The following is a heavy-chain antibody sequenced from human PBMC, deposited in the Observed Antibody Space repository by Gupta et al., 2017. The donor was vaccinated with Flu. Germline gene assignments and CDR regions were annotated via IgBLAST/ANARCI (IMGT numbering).Heavy chain of an antibody. CDR1: GGSVSGYY. Sequence: QVQLQESGPGLVKPSETLALTCIVSGGSVSGYYWSWMRQPPGQGLEWIGYILYSGNNLYNLARRGRVTISVDTSRRQVSLKLTYVKATDKAVYYCARQYIIGDYRNGMDVWGQGTTVTVSS. D-gene: IGHD3-10*01. CDR2: ILYSGNN. J-gene: IGHJ6*02. CDR3: ARQYIIGDYRNGMDV. V-gene: IGHV4-59*08.